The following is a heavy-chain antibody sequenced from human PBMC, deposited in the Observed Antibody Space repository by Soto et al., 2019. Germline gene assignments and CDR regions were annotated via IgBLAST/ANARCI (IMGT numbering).Heavy chain of an antibody. V-gene: IGHV4-59*01. D-gene: IGHD4-17*01. CDR3: AREGLTTVVTGDAFAI. J-gene: IGHJ3*02. CDR1: GGSSSSYY. CDR2: IYYSGST. Sequence: PSETLSLTCTVSGGSSSSYYWSWIRQPAGWGLEWIGYIYYSGSTNYNPSLKSRVTISVDTSKNQFSLKLSSVTAADTAVYYCAREGLTTVVTGDAFAIWGQGTMVTVSS.